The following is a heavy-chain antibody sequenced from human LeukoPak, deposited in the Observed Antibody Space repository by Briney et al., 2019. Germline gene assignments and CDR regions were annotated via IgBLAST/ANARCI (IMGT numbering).Heavy chain of an antibody. D-gene: IGHD3-10*01. CDR3: ARFGHYSFDS. V-gene: IGHV4-61*08. CDR2: IHSTGST. J-gene: IGHJ4*02. CDR1: GGSISSGGYY. Sequence: PSETLSLTCTVSGGSISSGGYYWSWIRQPPGKGLEWIGYIHSTGSTNCNPSLKSRVTISVDTSNNQFSLRLSSVTAADTAIYYCARFGHYSFDSWGQGTLVTVSS.